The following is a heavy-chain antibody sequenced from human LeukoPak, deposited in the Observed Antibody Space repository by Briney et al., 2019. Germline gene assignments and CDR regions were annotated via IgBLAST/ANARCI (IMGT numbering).Heavy chain of an antibody. J-gene: IGHJ4*02. Sequence: GESLKISCKGSGYSFTSYWIGWVRQMPGKGLEWMGTIYPGDSDTRYSPSFQGQVTISADKSISTAYLQWSSLKASDTAMYYCARHVSIAVAEYYFDYWGQGTLVTVSS. CDR1: GYSFTSYW. V-gene: IGHV5-51*01. CDR2: IYPGDSDT. CDR3: ARHVSIAVAEYYFDY. D-gene: IGHD6-19*01.